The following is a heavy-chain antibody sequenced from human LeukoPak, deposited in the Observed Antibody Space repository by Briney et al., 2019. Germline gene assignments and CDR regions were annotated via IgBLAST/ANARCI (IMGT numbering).Heavy chain of an antibody. CDR2: ISYDGSNK. CDR1: GFTFSSYA. V-gene: IGHV3-30*04. J-gene: IGHJ6*02. Sequence: GRSLRLSCAASGFTFSSYAMHWVRQAPGKGLEWVAVISYDGSNKYYADSVKGRFTISRDNSKNTLYLQMNSLRAEDTAVYYCAREMGYCGGDCYSGYYYYYGMDVWGQGTTVTVSS. CDR3: AREMGYCGGDCYSGYYYYYGMDV. D-gene: IGHD2-21*02.